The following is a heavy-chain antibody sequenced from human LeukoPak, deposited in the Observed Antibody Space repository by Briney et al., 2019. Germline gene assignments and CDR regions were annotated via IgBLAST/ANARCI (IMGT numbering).Heavy chain of an antibody. J-gene: IGHJ4*02. CDR2: IDSGGGA. CDR3: VRDQNY. V-gene: IGHV3-66*01. CDR1: GFTVSNNY. Sequence: GGSLRLSCAASGFTVSNNYMSWVRQGPGKGLEWVSMIDSGGGAHYPDSVKGRFSISSYKSQNTLYLQMNSLRAEDTAVYYCVRDQNYWGQGTLVTVSS.